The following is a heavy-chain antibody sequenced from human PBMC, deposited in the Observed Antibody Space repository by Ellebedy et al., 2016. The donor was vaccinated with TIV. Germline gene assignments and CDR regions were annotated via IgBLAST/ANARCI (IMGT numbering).Heavy chain of an antibody. D-gene: IGHD2-15*01. V-gene: IGHV3-9*01. Sequence: GGSLRLXCAASGFTFDDYAMHWVRQAPGKGLEWVPGISWNSGSIGYADSVKGRFTISRDNAKNSLYLQMNSLRAEDTALYYCAKAPYCRGGRCYPPDYWGQGTLVTVSS. J-gene: IGHJ4*02. CDR1: GFTFDDYA. CDR2: ISWNSGSI. CDR3: AKAPYCRGGRCYPPDY.